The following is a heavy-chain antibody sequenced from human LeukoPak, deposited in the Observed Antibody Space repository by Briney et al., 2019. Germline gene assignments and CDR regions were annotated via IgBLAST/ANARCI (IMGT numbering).Heavy chain of an antibody. Sequence: GSSVKVSCKASGGTFSSYAISWVRQAPGQGLEWMGWISAYNGNTNYAQKLQGRVTMTTDTSTSTAYMELRSLRSDDTAVYYCARRQGGYYDSSGYYYWGQGTLVTVSS. CDR1: GGTFSSYA. D-gene: IGHD3-22*01. CDR2: ISAYNGNT. V-gene: IGHV1-18*01. J-gene: IGHJ4*02. CDR3: ARRQGGYYDSSGYYY.